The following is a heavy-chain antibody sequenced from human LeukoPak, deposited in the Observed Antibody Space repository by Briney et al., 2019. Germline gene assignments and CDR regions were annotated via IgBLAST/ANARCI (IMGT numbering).Heavy chain of an antibody. CDR1: GGSISSYY. CDR3: ARRRITGSFDI. Sequence: SETLSPTCTVSGGSISSYYWSWIRQPPGKGLEWIGYIYTSGSTNYNPSLKSRVTISVDTSKNQFSLKLSSVTAADTAVYYCARRRITGSFDIWGQGTMVTVSS. CDR2: IYTSGST. J-gene: IGHJ3*02. V-gene: IGHV4-4*09. D-gene: IGHD1-20*01.